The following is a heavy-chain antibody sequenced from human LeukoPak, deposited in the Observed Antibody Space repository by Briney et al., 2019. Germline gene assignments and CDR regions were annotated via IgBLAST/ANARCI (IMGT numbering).Heavy chain of an antibody. CDR1: GFTFSNYV. D-gene: IGHD1-26*01. CDR2: ISGSGTST. J-gene: IGHJ4*02. V-gene: IGHV3-23*01. CDR3: ARERGGSYWPYFDY. Sequence: GGSLRLSCVASGFTFSNYVMNWVRQAPGKGLECVSSISGSGTSTYYADSVKGRFTSSRDNSKNTLYLQMNSLRAEDTAVYYCARERGGSYWPYFDYWGQGTLVTVSS.